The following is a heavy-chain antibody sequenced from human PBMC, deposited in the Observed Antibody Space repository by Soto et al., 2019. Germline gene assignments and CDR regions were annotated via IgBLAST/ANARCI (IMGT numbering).Heavy chain of an antibody. CDR3: ARGYWAGGMDV. D-gene: IGHD2-8*02. CDR2: IYSDNKT. V-gene: IGHV3-53*01. CDR1: GFTVSSNY. J-gene: IGHJ6*02. Sequence: RGSLRLSCAASGFTVSSNYMKWVRQAPGKGLEWVSVIYSDNKTYYADSVKGRFTTSRDKSKNTLYIQMNSLRAEDTAIYYCARGYWAGGMDVWGQGTTVTVSS.